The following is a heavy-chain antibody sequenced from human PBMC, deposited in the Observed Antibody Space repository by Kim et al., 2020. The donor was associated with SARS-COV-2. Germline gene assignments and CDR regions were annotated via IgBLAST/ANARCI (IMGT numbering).Heavy chain of an antibody. D-gene: IGHD3-9*01. CDR2: IYHRGTT. J-gene: IGHJ2*01. V-gene: IGHV4-61*08. Sequence: SETLSLTCSVSGDSVTNGAYFWGWVRRSPGKGLEWIGSIYHRGTTVYNPSLKSRVNMSIEKSKNQFTLRLDSVTAADTAMYYCARVGTAIVLTTHVFDL. CDR1: GDSVTNGAYF. CDR3: ARVGTAIVLTTHVFDL.